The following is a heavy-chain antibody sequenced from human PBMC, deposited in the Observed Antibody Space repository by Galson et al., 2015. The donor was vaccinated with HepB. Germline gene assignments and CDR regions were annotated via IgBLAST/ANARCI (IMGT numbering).Heavy chain of an antibody. CDR3: ARGIPRDGYTYAYYYYDTMDV. CDR1: GFTFSSYA. Sequence: LRLSCAASGFTFSSYALHWVRQAPGKGLEWVAVISYDGGNKYSADSVKGRFTISRDDSRNTVFLQMSSLRPEDTAVYYCARGIPRDGYTYAYYYYDTMDVWGQGTKVTVSS. D-gene: IGHD5-24*01. V-gene: IGHV3-30-3*01. J-gene: IGHJ6*02. CDR2: ISYDGGNK.